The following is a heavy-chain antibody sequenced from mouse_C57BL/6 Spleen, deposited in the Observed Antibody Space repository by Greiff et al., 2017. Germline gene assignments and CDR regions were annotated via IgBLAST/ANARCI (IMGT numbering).Heavy chain of an antibody. D-gene: IGHD3-1*01. CDR1: GYTFTDYE. J-gene: IGHJ2*01. V-gene: IGHV1-15*01. Sequence: VKLVESGAELVRPGASVTLSCKASGYTFTDYEMHWVKQTPVHGLEWIGAIDTETGGTTYNQKFKGKAKLTADKSSSTAYMERRSLTSEDSAVYYCTRYSCDGGYFDYWGQGTTLTVSS. CDR3: TRYSCDGGYFDY. CDR2: IDTETGGT.